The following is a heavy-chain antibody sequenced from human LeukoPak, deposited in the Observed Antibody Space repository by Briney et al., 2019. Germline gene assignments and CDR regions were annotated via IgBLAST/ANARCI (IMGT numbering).Heavy chain of an antibody. D-gene: IGHD5-24*01. CDR3: AREGRDGYNRGYFDY. CDR1: GFTLSSYG. J-gene: IGHJ4*02. V-gene: IGHV3-30*03. Sequence: SGGSLRLSCAASGFTLSSYGMHWVRQAPGKGLEWVAVISDDGSNKYYADSVKGRFTISRDNAKNTLYLQMNSLRAEDTAVYYCAREGRDGYNRGYFDYWGQGTLVTVSS. CDR2: ISDDGSNK.